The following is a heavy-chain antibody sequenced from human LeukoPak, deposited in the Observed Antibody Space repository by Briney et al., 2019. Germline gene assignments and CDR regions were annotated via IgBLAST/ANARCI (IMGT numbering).Heavy chain of an antibody. V-gene: IGHV4-59*01. CDR3: ARVEVGYAPFDY. CDR2: INYSGST. J-gene: IGHJ4*02. Sequence: SETLSLTCTVSGGSISTYYWSWIRQPPGKGLEWIGYINYSGSTNYNPSLKSRVTISIDLSKNQLSLKLSSVTAADTAVYYCARVEVGYAPFDYWGQGTLVRVSS. D-gene: IGHD1-26*01. CDR1: GGSISTYY.